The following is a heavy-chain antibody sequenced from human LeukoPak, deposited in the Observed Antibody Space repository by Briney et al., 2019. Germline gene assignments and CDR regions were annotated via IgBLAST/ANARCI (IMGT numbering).Heavy chain of an antibody. D-gene: IGHD6-13*01. V-gene: IGHV3-66*01. CDR3: ARSGAAGTFDY. J-gene: IGHJ4*02. CDR2: IYSGGST. Sequence: PGGSLRLSCAASGFTFSSYSMNWVRQAPGKGLEWVSVIYSGGSTYYADSVKGRFTISRDNSKNTLYLQMNSLRGEDTAVYYCARSGAAGTFDYWGQGTLVTVSS. CDR1: GFTFSSYS.